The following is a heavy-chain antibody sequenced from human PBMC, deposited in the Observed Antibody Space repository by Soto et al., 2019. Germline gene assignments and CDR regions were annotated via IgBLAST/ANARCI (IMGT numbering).Heavy chain of an antibody. CDR2: IYSGGST. Sequence: EVQLVESGGGLIQPGGSLRLSCAASGFTVSSHYMSWVRQAPGKGLEWVSVIYSGGSTYYADSVKGRFTISRDNSKNTLYLQMNSLRAEDTAVYYCAREKGDGEPLFDYWGQGTLVTVSS. D-gene: IGHD3-10*01. CDR3: AREKGDGEPLFDY. J-gene: IGHJ4*02. CDR1: GFTVSSHY. V-gene: IGHV3-53*01.